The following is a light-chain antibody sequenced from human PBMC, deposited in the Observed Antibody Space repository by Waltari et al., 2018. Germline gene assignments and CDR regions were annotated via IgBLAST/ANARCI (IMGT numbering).Light chain of an antibody. V-gene: IGLV1-40*01. CDR1: SSHIGVHYA. CDR3: QSYDSSLSAVV. Sequence: QSVLTQPPSVSGAPGQRVTISCTGGSSHIGVHYAVHWYQQLPGTAPKLLIYGNSNRPSGVPDRFSGSKSGTSASLAITGLQTKDEAVYYCQSYDSSLSAVVFGGGTKLTVL. CDR2: GNS. J-gene: IGLJ3*02.